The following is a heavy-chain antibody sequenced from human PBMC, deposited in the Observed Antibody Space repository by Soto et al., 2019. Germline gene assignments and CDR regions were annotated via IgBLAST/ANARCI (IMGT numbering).Heavy chain of an antibody. CDR2: ISGSGGST. Sequence: PGGSLRLSCAASGFTFISYAMSWVRQAPGKGLEWVSTISGSGGSTYYADSVKGRFTISRDNYKNTLYLQMNSLRAEDTAVYYCAKGEKSYCMGGSCLFDSWGQGTLVTVPQ. J-gene: IGHJ4*02. V-gene: IGHV3-23*01. CDR3: AKGEKSYCMGGSCLFDS. CDR1: GFTFISYA. D-gene: IGHD2-15*01.